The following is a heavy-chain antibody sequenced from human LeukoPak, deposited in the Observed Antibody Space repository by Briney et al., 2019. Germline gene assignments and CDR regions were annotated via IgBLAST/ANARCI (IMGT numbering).Heavy chain of an antibody. D-gene: IGHD6-19*01. CDR1: GFPFSHYA. J-gene: IGHJ4*02. CDR3: AKVRAGHYFDY. V-gene: IGHV3-23*01. CDR2: ISGSSGST. Sequence: GGSLRLFCAASGFPFSHYALSWVRQAPGKGLQWVSSISGSSGSTYYADSVKGRFTISRDNSNNTLYLKMDSLRAEDTGVYYCAKVRAGHYFDYWGQGTLVTVSS.